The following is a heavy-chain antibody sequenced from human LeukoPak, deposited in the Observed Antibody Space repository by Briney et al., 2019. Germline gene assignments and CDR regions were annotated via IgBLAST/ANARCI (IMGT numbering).Heavy chain of an antibody. CDR2: ISYDGSNK. Sequence: GGSLRLSCAASGFTFSSYAMHWVRQAPGKGLEWAAVISYDGSNKYYADSVKGRFTISRDNSKNTLYLQMNSLRAEGTAVYYCARGRTPRYYDISSRTKVYYFDYWGQGTLVTVSS. V-gene: IGHV3-30*04. CDR1: GFTFSSYA. J-gene: IGHJ4*02. D-gene: IGHD3-9*01. CDR3: ARGRTPRYYDISSRTKVYYFDY.